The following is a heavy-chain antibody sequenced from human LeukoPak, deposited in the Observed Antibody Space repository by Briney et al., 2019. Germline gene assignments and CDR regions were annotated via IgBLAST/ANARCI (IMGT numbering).Heavy chain of an antibody. V-gene: IGHV3-48*02. CDR1: GFTFSTHS. D-gene: IGHD3-22*01. Sequence: PWGSLRLSCAASGFTFSTHSMNWVRQAPGKGLEWVSYITSSSSTIYYADSVKGRFTISRDNAKNSLFLQMNSLRDEDTAVYYCARGGDSSHYYPDYWGQGTLVTVSS. CDR3: ARGGDSSHYYPDY. J-gene: IGHJ4*02. CDR2: ITSSSSTI.